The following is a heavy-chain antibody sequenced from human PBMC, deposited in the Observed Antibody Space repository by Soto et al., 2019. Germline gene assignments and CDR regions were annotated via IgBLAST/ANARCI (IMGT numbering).Heavy chain of an antibody. CDR1: GGSFSGYY. V-gene: IGHV4-34*01. J-gene: IGHJ5*02. CDR2: INHSGST. CDR3: ARGDIVVVVAARHWFDP. Sequence: SETLSLTCAVYGGSFSGYYWSWIRQPPGKGLEWIGEINHSGSTNYNPSLKSRVTISVDTSKNQFSLKLSSVTAADTAVYYCARGDIVVVVAARHWFDPWGQGTLVTVSS. D-gene: IGHD2-15*01.